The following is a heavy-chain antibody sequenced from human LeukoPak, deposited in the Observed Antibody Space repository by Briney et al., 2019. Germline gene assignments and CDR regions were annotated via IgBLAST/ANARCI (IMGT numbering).Heavy chain of an antibody. J-gene: IGHJ4*02. CDR2: ISYDGSNQ. Sequence: GRSLRLSCPVSVFAFSTFAMHWVRQAPGKGLEWVAVISYDGSNQYYADSVKGRFTISRDNSKTTLYLQMNSLRAEDTAVYYCARWAYFHDSSGYFFDKWGQGTLVTVSS. CDR1: VFAFSTFA. CDR3: ARWAYFHDSSGYFFDK. D-gene: IGHD3-22*01. V-gene: IGHV3-30*01.